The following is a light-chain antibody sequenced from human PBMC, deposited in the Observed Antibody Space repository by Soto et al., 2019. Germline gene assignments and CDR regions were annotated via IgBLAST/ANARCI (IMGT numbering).Light chain of an antibody. CDR1: QSLANSR. CDR3: QQYGSSPQDT. CDR2: DVS. Sequence: ETVLTQSPGTLSLSPGETAIVSCRASQSLANSRLAWYRQKPGQAPRLLIYDVSRRATGIPDRFSGGGSGTDFTLTISRLEPEDFAVYYCQQYGSSPQDTFGQGTKVDIK. J-gene: IGKJ1*01. V-gene: IGKV3-20*01.